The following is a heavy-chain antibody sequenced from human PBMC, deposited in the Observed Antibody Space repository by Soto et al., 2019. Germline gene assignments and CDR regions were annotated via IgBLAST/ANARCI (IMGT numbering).Heavy chain of an antibody. V-gene: IGHV4-30-4*01. Sequence: SETLSLTCTVSGGSISSGDYYWSWIRQPPGKGLEWIGYIYYSGSTYYNPSLKSRVTISVDTSKNQFSLKLSSVTAADTAVYYCARASYITIFGVVIHNWFDPWGQGTLVTVSS. D-gene: IGHD3-3*01. CDR1: GGSISSGDYY. J-gene: IGHJ5*02. CDR3: ARASYITIFGVVIHNWFDP. CDR2: IYYSGST.